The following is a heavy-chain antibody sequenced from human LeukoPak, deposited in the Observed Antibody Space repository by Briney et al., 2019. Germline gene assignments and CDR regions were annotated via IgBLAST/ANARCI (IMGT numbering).Heavy chain of an antibody. J-gene: IGHJ3*02. CDR3: ARTSMIVVVITSHDAFDI. V-gene: IGHV4-34*01. CDR2: INHSGST. D-gene: IGHD3-22*01. Sequence: PSETLSLTCAVYGGSFSGYYWSWIRQPPGKGLEWIGEINHSGSTNYNPSLKSRVTISVDTSKNQFSLKLSSVTAADTAVYYCARTSMIVVVITSHDAFDIWGQGTMVTVSS. CDR1: GGSFSGYY.